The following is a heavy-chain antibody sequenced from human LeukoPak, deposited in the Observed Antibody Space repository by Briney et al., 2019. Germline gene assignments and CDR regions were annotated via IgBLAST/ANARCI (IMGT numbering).Heavy chain of an antibody. D-gene: IGHD2-2*01. CDR2: ISSSGTYI. J-gene: IGHJ4*02. Sequence: PGGSLRLSCAASGFTFSSYCMHWVRQAPGKGLEWVSSISSSGTYIYYADSVKGRFTISRDNAKNSLYLQMNSLRAEDTALYYCARVRGGLVPTAMGLDYWGQGTLVTVSS. CDR3: ARVRGGLVPTAMGLDY. V-gene: IGHV3-21*01. CDR1: GFTFSSYC.